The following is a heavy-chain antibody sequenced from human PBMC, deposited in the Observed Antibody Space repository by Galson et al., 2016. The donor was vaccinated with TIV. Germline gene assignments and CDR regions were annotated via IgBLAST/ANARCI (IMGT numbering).Heavy chain of an antibody. CDR1: GYMFIAYY. Sequence: SVKVSCKASGYMFIAYYIHWVRQAPGHGLEWMGRINPNSGGSNSAQKFQGRVTMTIDTSISTAYMELSGLTSDDTAVYFCAKEVQRRLPGWGQGTLVTVSS. D-gene: IGHD1-1*01. J-gene: IGHJ4*02. CDR2: INPNSGGS. CDR3: AKEVQRRLPG. V-gene: IGHV1-2*06.